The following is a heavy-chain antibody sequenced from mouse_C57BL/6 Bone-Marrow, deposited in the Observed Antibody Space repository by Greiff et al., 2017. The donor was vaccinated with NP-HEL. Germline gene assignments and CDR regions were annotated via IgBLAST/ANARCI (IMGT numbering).Heavy chain of an antibody. CDR3: ARFVPGYAMDY. D-gene: IGHD5-1*01. CDR1: GYTFTSCG. Sequence: QVHVKQSGAELARPGASVKLSCKASGYTFTSCGISWVKQRTGQGLEWIGEIYPRSGNTYYNEKFKGKATLTADKSSSTAYMELRSLTSEDSAVYFCARFVPGYAMDYWGQGTSVTVSS. CDR2: IYPRSGNT. V-gene: IGHV1-81*01. J-gene: IGHJ4*01.